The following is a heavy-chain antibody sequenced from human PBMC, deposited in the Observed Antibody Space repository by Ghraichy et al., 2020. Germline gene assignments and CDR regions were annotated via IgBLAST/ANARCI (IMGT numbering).Heavy chain of an antibody. Sequence: GGSLRLSCVTSGFTFSGYSMNWVRQAPGKGLEWISYMSSGSNTFYYADSVKGRFTMSRDEGKSSVFLQMNSLRTEDTAVYYCARDPPQYTPTWHFDHWGRGTLVTVSS. CDR3: ARDPPQYTPTWHFDH. CDR2: MSSGSNTF. V-gene: IGHV3-48*01. D-gene: IGHD1-1*01. CDR1: GFTFSGYS. J-gene: IGHJ4*02.